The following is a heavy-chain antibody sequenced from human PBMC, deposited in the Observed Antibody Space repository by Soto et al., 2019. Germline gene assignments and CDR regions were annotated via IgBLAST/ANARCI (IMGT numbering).Heavy chain of an antibody. J-gene: IGHJ3*02. CDR3: ARDDYGDYAPAAFDI. V-gene: IGHV3-20*01. D-gene: IGHD4-17*01. CDR2: INWNGGST. Sequence: GGSQRLSCAASGFTFDDYGMSWVRQAPGKGLEWVSGINWNGGSTGYADSVKGRFTISRDNAKNSLYLQMNSLRAEDTALYHCARDDYGDYAPAAFDIWGQGTMVTVSS. CDR1: GFTFDDYG.